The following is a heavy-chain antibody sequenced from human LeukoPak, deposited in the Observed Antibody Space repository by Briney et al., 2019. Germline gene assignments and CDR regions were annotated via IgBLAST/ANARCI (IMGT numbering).Heavy chain of an antibody. V-gene: IGHV4-38-2*02. D-gene: IGHD2-15*01. J-gene: IGHJ3*02. CDR3: ARDVYCTGGRCFHAFDI. CDR2: VYHNGST. CDR1: RHPISSSYL. Sequence: SETLSLTCVVSRHPISSSYLWAWIRQPPGEGLERIGSVYHNGSTYYNPSLKSRVSMSVDMSKNQFSLNLRSVTAADTAVHYCARDVYCTGGRCFHAFDIWGQGTMVTVSS.